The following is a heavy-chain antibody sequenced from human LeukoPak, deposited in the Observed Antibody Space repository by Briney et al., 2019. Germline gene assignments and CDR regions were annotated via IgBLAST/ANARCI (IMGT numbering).Heavy chain of an antibody. CDR1: GFTFGDHA. Sequence: PGGSLRLSCITSGFTFGDHAMTWVRQAPGKGLEWVGFIRSIGYGETTEYAPSVKGRFTISRDNSSSIAYLQMNSLNTEDTGIYYCARGPIQLWLHNGMDVWGPGTTVIVSS. CDR3: ARGPIQLWLHNGMDV. J-gene: IGHJ6*02. CDR2: IRSIGYGETT. D-gene: IGHD1-1*01. V-gene: IGHV3-49*04.